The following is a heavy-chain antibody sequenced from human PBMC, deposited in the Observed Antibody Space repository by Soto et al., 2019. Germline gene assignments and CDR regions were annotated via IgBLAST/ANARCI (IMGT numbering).Heavy chain of an antibody. CDR1: GFSLSTSGLG. CDR3: IQSRCGGDCLQSYASHFYYGMDV. D-gene: IGHD2-21*01. Sequence: SGPTLVNPTQTLTLTCTFSGFSLSTSGLGVGWIRQPPGKALEWLALIYWDDDKRYSPSLRSRLTINKDTSKNQVVLTMTNMDPVDTATYYCIQSRCGGDCLQSYASHFYYGMDVWGKGTMVTVSS. CDR2: IYWDDDK. V-gene: IGHV2-5*02. J-gene: IGHJ6*04.